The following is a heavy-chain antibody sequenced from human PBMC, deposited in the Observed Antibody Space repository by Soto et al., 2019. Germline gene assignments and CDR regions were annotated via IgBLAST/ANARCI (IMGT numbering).Heavy chain of an antibody. CDR3: ARVIAVAGTNWFDP. Sequence: EVQLVESGGGLIQPGGSLRLSCAASGFTVSSNYMSWVRQAPGKGLEWVSVIYSGGSTYYADSVKGRFTISRDNSKNTLYLQMNSLRAEDTAVYYCARVIAVAGTNWFDPWGQGTLVTVSS. V-gene: IGHV3-53*01. CDR1: GFTVSSNY. J-gene: IGHJ5*02. D-gene: IGHD6-19*01. CDR2: IYSGGST.